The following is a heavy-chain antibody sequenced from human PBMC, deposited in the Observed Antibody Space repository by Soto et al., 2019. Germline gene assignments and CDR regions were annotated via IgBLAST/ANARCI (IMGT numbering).Heavy chain of an antibody. Sequence: PGGSLRLSCAASGFTVSSNYMTWVRQAPGKGLEWVSLVYSGGDSYFADSVKGRFTISRDNSKNTLYLQMNSLRAEDTSVYYCAKEGGLSGSYYISSSYYFDYWGQGTLVTVSS. V-gene: IGHV3-66*01. D-gene: IGHD1-26*01. CDR1: GFTVSSNY. J-gene: IGHJ4*02. CDR2: VYSGGDS. CDR3: AKEGGLSGSYYISSSYYFDY.